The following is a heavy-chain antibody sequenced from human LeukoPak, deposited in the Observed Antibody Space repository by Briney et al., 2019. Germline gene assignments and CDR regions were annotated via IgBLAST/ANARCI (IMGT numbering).Heavy chain of an antibody. CDR2: IYYSGST. J-gene: IGHJ6*03. V-gene: IGHV4-59*01. Sequence: SETLSLTCTVSGGSISSYYWSWIRQPPGKGLEWIGYIYYSGSTNYNPSLKSRVTTSVDTSKNQFSLKLSSVTAADTAVYYCARTQSITGYSSSWYDYYYMDVWGKGTTVTVSS. CDR3: ARTQSITGYSSSWYDYYYMDV. D-gene: IGHD6-13*01. CDR1: GGSISSYY.